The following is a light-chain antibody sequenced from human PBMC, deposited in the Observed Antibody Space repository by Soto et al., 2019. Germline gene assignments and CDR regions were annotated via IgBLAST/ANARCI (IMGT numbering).Light chain of an antibody. CDR3: CSYAGSYSYV. J-gene: IGLJ1*01. CDR1: SSDVGGYNY. CDR2: DVX. V-gene: IGLV2-11*01. Sequence: QSALTQPRSVSGSPGQSVAISCTGTSSDVGGYNYVSWYQQHPGKAPKLIIYDVXXRPSGVPDRSYGSSSGNTASLTISGLQAEDEADYFCCSYAGSYSYVFGTGIKVTVL.